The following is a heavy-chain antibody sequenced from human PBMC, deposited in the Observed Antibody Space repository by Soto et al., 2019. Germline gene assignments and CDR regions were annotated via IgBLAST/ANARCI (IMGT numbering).Heavy chain of an antibody. V-gene: IGHV3-21*01. CDR2: VTSSSSSM. CDR3: AREADFASSGYVLDY. J-gene: IGHJ4*02. CDR1: VFTFNRYS. Sequence: PGGSLRLSRAASVFTFNRYSMNWVRQAPGKGLEWVSSVTSSSSSMLYADSVKCRFTISRDDAKASLFLQMNSTRADDTAVYYCAREADFASSGYVLDYWGQGTLVTVSS. D-gene: IGHD3-22*01.